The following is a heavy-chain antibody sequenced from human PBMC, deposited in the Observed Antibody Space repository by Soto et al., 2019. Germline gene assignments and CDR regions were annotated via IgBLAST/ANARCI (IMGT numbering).Heavy chain of an antibody. CDR3: ARMGDVPYYYYGMDV. V-gene: IGHV1-18*01. CDR2: INGYNGNT. Sequence: ASVKVSCKASGYTFTRYGISWVRQAPGQGLEWMGWINGYNGNTNHAQKLQGRVTMSTDTSTSTAYMELRSLRSDDSAVYYCARMGDVPYYYYGMDVWGQGTTVTVS. CDR1: GYTFTRYG. J-gene: IGHJ6*02. D-gene: IGHD3-16*01.